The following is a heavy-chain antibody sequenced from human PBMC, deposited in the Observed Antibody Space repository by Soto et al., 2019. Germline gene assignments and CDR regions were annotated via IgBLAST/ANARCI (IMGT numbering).Heavy chain of an antibody. D-gene: IGHD3-22*01. CDR1: VGSISSSSYY. V-gene: IGHV4-39*01. CDR2: IYYSGST. Sequence: PSETLSLTCTVSVGSISSSSYYWCWIRHPPGKGLEWIGSIYYSGSTYYNPSLKSRVTISVDTSKNQFSLKLSSVTAADTAVYYCARLFDDSSGYYPYFDYWGQGTLVTVSS. CDR3: ARLFDDSSGYYPYFDY. J-gene: IGHJ4*02.